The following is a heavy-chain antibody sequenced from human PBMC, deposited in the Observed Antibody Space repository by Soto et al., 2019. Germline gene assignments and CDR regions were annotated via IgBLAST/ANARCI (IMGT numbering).Heavy chain of an antibody. Sequence: SETLSLTCAVSGYSISSGYYWGWIRQPPGKGLEWIGSIYHSGSTYYNPSLKSRVTISVDTSKNQFSLKLSSVTAADTAVYYCARDRRHYDFWSGYPNWFDPWGQGTLVTVAS. CDR2: IYHSGST. CDR1: GYSISSGYY. J-gene: IGHJ5*02. CDR3: ARDRRHYDFWSGYPNWFDP. D-gene: IGHD3-3*01. V-gene: IGHV4-38-2*02.